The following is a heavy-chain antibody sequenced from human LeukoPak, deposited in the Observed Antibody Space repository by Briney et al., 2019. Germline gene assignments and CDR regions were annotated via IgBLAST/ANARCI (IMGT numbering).Heavy chain of an antibody. CDR1: GFTFDDYT. V-gene: IGHV3-43*01. J-gene: IGHJ4*02. CDR2: ISWDGGST. Sequence: GGSLRLSCAASGFTFDDYTMHWVRQAPGKGLEWVSLISWDGGSTYYADSVKGRFTISRDNAKNSLYLQMNSLRAEDTAVYYCATPWDYGAHWGQGTLVTVSS. D-gene: IGHD4-17*01. CDR3: ATPWDYGAH.